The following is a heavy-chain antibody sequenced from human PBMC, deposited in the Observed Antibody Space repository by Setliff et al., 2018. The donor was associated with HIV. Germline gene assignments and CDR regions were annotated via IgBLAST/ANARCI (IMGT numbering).Heavy chain of an antibody. J-gene: IGHJ4*02. V-gene: IGHV3-64D*09. CDR3: ARGGTDSSGSRLYYFDY. CDR1: GFTFSSYA. Sequence: GGSLRLSCSASGFTFSSYAMHWARQAPGKGLEYVSAISSNGGSTYYADSVKGRFTISRDNSKNTLYLQMSSLRAEDTAVYYCARGGTDSSGSRLYYFDYWGQGTLVTVSS. CDR2: ISSNGGST. D-gene: IGHD3-22*01.